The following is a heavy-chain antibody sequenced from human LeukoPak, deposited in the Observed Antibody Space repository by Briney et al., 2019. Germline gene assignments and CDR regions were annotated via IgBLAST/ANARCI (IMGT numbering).Heavy chain of an antibody. CDR2: IKQDGSDK. CDR1: GFTFSTYW. Sequence: GGSLRLSCAASGFTFSTYWMTWVRQAPRKGLEWVANIKQDGSDKYYVDSVKGRFTISKDNAKNTVYLQMNSLRAEDTAVYYCARVLSGSWDWFDPWGQGTLVTVSS. CDR3: ARVLSGSWDWFDP. D-gene: IGHD3-22*01. J-gene: IGHJ5*02. V-gene: IGHV3-7*01.